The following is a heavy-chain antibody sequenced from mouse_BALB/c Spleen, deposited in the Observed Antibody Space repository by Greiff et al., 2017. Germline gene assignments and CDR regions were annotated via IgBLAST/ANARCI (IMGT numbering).Heavy chain of an antibody. Sequence: EVKLMESGGGLVQPGGSRKLSCAASGFTFSSFGMHWVRQAPEKGLEWVAYISSGSSTIYYADTVKGRFTISRDNPKNTLFLLMSSLRSEDTAMYYCARGHYSEDYWGQGTTLTVSS. CDR2: ISSGSSTI. CDR1: GFTFSSFG. V-gene: IGHV5-17*02. D-gene: IGHD1-2*01. CDR3: ARGHYSEDY. J-gene: IGHJ2*01.